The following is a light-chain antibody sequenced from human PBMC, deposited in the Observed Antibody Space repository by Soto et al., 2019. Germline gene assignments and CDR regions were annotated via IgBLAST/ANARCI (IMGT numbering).Light chain of an antibody. J-gene: IGKJ1*01. CDR2: GAS. Sequence: IVLTQSPGTLSLSPGEGATLSCRASQSVTGSYLAWYQQKPGQAPRLLIYGASTRATGIPDRFSGSGSGTDFTLTISRLEPEEFAVYCCQQYGSSPPTFGQGTKVDIK. CDR1: QSVTGSY. CDR3: QQYGSSPPT. V-gene: IGKV3-20*01.